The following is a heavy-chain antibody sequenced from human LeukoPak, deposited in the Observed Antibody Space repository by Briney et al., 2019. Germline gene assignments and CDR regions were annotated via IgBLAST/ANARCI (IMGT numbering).Heavy chain of an antibody. CDR2: IYPGDSDT. V-gene: IGHV5-51*01. Sequence: GESLKISCKGSGYSFTSYRIGWVRQMPGKGLEWMGIIYPGDSDTRYSPSFQGQVTISADKSISTAYLQWSSLKASDTAMYYCARLGHCSSTSCLGAWFDPWGQGTLVTVSS. CDR1: GYSFTSYR. CDR3: ARLGHCSSTSCLGAWFDP. J-gene: IGHJ5*02. D-gene: IGHD2-2*01.